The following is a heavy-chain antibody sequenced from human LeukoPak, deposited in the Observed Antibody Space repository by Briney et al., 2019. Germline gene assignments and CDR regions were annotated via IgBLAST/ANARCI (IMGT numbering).Heavy chain of an antibody. D-gene: IGHD6-6*01. CDR1: GGSITSYY. CDR2: IYYSGSA. Sequence: SETLSLTCTVSGGSITSYYWTWIRQPPGKGLEWIGYIYYSGSANYNPSLKSRVTISVDTSKNQFSLKLSSVTAADTAVYYCARGEYSSSCDYWGQGTLVTVSS. V-gene: IGHV4-59*01. CDR3: ARGEYSSSCDY. J-gene: IGHJ4*02.